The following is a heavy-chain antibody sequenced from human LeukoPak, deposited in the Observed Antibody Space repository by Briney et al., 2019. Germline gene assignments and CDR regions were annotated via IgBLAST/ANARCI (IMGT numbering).Heavy chain of an antibody. CDR3: ARDPDSGDAYNWFDP. D-gene: IGHD4-17*01. V-gene: IGHV3-7*01. CDR1: GFSFSDYW. CDR2: INQYGTEK. J-gene: IGHJ5*02. Sequence: GGSLRLSCGASGFSFSDYWVSWVRQTPGKGLEWLANINQYGTEKYYADSMKGRFTISRDNAKNSLYLQMNSLRVEDSGVYYCARDPDSGDAYNWFDPWGQGTQVTVSS.